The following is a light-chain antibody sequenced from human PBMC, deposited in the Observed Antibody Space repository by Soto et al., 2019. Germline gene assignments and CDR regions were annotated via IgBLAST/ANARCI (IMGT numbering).Light chain of an antibody. CDR1: QGISSF. CDR2: AAS. V-gene: IGKV1-9*01. CDR3: QQVKSYPWT. Sequence: DIQLTQSPSFLSASVGDRVSITCRASQGISSFLAWYQQKPGKAPKLLIYAASTLQSGVPSRFSGSESGTEFTLTISSLQPEDFATYYCQQVKSYPWTFDQGTKVEIK. J-gene: IGKJ1*01.